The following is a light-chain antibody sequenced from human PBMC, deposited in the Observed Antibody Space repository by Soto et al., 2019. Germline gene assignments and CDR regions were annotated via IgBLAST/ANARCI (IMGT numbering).Light chain of an antibody. CDR1: QSVSNNY. CDR3: QQYGSSGT. V-gene: IGKV3-20*01. CDR2: GAS. Sequence: EIELTQSPGTLSLSPGERATLSCRASQSVSNNYLAWYQQKPGQAPRLLIYGASNRATGIPDRFSGSGSGTDFTLTISRLEPEDFAVYYCQQYGSSGTFGQGTKLDIK. J-gene: IGKJ1*01.